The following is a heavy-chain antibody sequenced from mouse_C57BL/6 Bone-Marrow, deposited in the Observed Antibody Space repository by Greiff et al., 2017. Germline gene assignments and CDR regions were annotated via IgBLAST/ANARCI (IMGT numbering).Heavy chain of an antibody. J-gene: IGHJ3*01. D-gene: IGHD2-2*01. CDR2: INRDGGST. V-gene: IGHV5-2*01. CDR3: ARAAMVTTRCAY. Sequence: EVQLVESGGGLVQPGESLKLSCESNEYEFPSHDMSWVRKTPEKRLELVAAINRDGGSTYYPDTMERRFIISRDNTKKTLYLQMSSLTSEDTGLYYWARAAMVTTRCAYWGQGTLVTVSA. CDR1: EYEFPSHD.